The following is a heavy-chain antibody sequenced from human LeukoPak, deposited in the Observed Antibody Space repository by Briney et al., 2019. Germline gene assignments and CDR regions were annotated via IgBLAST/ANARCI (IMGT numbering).Heavy chain of an antibody. CDR3: ARGRVAYSAYYFDY. J-gene: IGHJ4*02. V-gene: IGHV4-59*01. CDR2: IYYTGNT. Sequence: PSETLSLTCTVSGDSITNYFWSWIRQPPGKGLEWIGYIYYTGNTNYKPSLKSRVTMSVDTSTNQFSRRLRSVTAADTAVYYCARGRVAYSAYYFDYWGRGTLVTVSS. CDR1: GDSITNYF. D-gene: IGHD2-15*01.